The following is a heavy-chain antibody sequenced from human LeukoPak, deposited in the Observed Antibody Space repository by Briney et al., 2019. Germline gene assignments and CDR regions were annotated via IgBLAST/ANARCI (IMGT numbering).Heavy chain of an antibody. V-gene: IGHV3-49*04. CDR2: IRSKAYGGTT. CDR3: TRDQGRSGYYYFISWIVFDY. J-gene: IGHJ4*02. CDR1: GFTFGDYA. Sequence: GGSLRLSCTASGFTFGDYAMNWVRQAPGKGLEWVGFIRSKAYGGTTEHAAPVKGRFSISRDDSKSIAYLQMNSLKTEDTAVYYCTRDQGRSGYYYFISWIVFDYWGQGTLVTVSS. D-gene: IGHD3-22*01.